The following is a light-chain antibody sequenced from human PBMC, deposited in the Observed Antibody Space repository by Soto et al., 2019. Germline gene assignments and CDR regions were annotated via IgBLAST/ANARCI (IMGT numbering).Light chain of an antibody. J-gene: IGKJ1*01. CDR1: QSVCSRC. Sequence: EIVLTQSPGTLSLSPGERVTLSCRASQSVCSRCLAWYQQKPGQSPRLLIYGASSRATGIPDRFSGSGSGTDFTHTISRLEPEDFAVYYCQHYGTTPLTFGQGTKVGIK. CDR2: GAS. CDR3: QHYGTTPLT. V-gene: IGKV3-20*01.